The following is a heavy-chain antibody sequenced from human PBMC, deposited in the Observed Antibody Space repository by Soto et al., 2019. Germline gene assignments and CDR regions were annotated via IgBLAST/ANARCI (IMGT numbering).Heavy chain of an antibody. CDR2: INAGNGNT. Sequence: ALVKVSCKASGYTFTSYAMHWVRQAPGQRLEWMGWINAGNGNTKYSQKFQGRVTITRDTSASTAYMELSSLRSEDTAVYYCARDHGYSYGITFDYWGQGTLVTVSS. J-gene: IGHJ4*02. D-gene: IGHD5-18*01. CDR3: ARDHGYSYGITFDY. V-gene: IGHV1-3*01. CDR1: GYTFTSYA.